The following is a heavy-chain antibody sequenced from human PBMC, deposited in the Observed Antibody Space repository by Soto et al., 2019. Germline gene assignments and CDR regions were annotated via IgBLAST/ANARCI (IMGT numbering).Heavy chain of an antibody. Sequence: SETLSLNCKFTGGSIPSSSYYWGWMRQPPGKGLEWIGSIYYSGSTYYNPSLKSRVTISVDTSKNQFSLKLSSVTAADTAVYYCARRLYYDSSGFEGGGMDVWGQGTTVTVS. V-gene: IGHV4-39*01. J-gene: IGHJ6*02. CDR1: GGSIPSSSYY. CDR3: ARRLYYDSSGFEGGGMDV. CDR2: IYYSGST. D-gene: IGHD3-22*01.